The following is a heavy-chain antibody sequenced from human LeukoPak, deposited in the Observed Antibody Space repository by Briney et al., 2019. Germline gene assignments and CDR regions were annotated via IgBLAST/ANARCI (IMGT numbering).Heavy chain of an antibody. CDR3: ARDANPYSSSEFDY. V-gene: IGHV3-9*01. CDR1: GFTFDDYA. J-gene: IGHJ4*02. CDR2: ISWNSDNI. D-gene: IGHD6-6*01. Sequence: GGSLRLSCAVSGFTFDDYAMHWVRQVPGKGLEWVSCISWNSDNIGYADSVKGRFTISRDNAKNSLYLQMNSLRAEDTAVYYCARDANPYSSSEFDYWGQGTLVTVSS.